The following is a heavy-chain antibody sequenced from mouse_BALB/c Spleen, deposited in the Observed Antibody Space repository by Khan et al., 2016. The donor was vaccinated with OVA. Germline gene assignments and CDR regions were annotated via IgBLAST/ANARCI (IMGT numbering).Heavy chain of an antibody. Sequence: EVELVESGGGLVKPGGSLKLSCAASGFTFSSFTMSWVRQTPEKRLEWVASISSGGDNTYFPDSVKGRFTISRDNAMNTLYLQMSSLRSEDTALYYCARSNYGPLAYWGQGTLVTVSA. CDR1: GFTFSSFT. CDR2: ISSGGDNT. V-gene: IGHV5-9*03. J-gene: IGHJ3*01. D-gene: IGHD1-1*02. CDR3: ARSNYGPLAY.